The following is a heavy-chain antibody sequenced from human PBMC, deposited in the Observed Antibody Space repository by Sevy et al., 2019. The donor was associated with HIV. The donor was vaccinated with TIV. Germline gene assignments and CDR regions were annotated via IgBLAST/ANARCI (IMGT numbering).Heavy chain of an antibody. J-gene: IGHJ6*02. CDR1: GFTFSNYW. CDR3: ARDCSSTSCLCGLDV. V-gene: IGHV3-7*03. CDR2: IKKDGSEK. D-gene: IGHD2-2*01. Sequence: GGSLRLSCAASGFTFSNYWMSWVRQAPGKGLEWVANIKKDGSEKYYVDSVKGRFNISRDNAKNSLFLQMNSVRSEDTGLYYCARDCSSTSCLCGLDVWGQGTTVTVSS.